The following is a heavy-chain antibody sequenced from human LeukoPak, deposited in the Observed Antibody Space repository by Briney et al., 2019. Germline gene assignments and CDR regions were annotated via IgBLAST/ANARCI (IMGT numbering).Heavy chain of an antibody. CDR2: ISNDGSND. D-gene: IGHD2-21*01. J-gene: IGHJ4*02. V-gene: IGHV3-30*18. Sequence: VGSLRLSCAPSGFTFSNYGMHWVRQAPGKGLEWVALISNDGSNDYYGDSVEGRFTISRDNSKNTLYLQMNSLIPEDTAVYYCAKDMGILWWCLGDWGQGTLVTVFS. CDR3: AKDMGILWWCLGD. CDR1: GFTFSNYG.